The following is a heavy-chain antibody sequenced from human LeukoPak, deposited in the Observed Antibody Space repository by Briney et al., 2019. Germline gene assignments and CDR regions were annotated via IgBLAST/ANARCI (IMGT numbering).Heavy chain of an antibody. V-gene: IGHV1-2*02. J-gene: IGHJ4*02. CDR2: IDPNSGGT. D-gene: IGHD1-26*01. Sequence: ASVKVSCKTSGYTFTGYYTHWVRQAPGQGLEWMGWIDPNSGGTNYAQRFQGRVTMTRDTSISTVYMELSSLRSDDTAVYYCAKDLGSGSYQPSDYWGQGTLVTVSS. CDR3: AKDLGSGSYQPSDY. CDR1: GYTFTGYY.